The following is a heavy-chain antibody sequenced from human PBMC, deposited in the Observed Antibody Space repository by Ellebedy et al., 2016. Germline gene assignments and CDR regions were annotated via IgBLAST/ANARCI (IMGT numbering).Heavy chain of an antibody. J-gene: IGHJ4*02. CDR2: ISFDGSNK. CDR3: ARALVGIAAALLDY. V-gene: IGHV3-30*03. D-gene: IGHD6-13*01. CDR1: GLTFRSYG. Sequence: GESLKISCVASGLTFRSYGMHWVRQAPGKGLEWVAVISFDGSNKYYVDSVKGRFTISRDNSKNTLYLQMNSLRAEDTAVYYCARALVGIAAALLDYWGQGTLVTVSS.